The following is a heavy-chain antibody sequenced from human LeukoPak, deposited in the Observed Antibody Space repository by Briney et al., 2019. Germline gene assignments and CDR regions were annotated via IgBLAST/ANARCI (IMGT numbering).Heavy chain of an antibody. CDR3: ASLGYGDYAGVDY. D-gene: IGHD4-17*01. Sequence: PSETLSLTCAVYGGSFSGYYWSWIRQPPGKGLEWIGEINHSGSTNYNPSLKSRVTISVDTSKNQFSLKLSSVTAADTAVYYCASLGYGDYAGVDYWGQGTLVTVSS. CDR1: GGSFSGYY. CDR2: INHSGST. V-gene: IGHV4-34*01. J-gene: IGHJ4*02.